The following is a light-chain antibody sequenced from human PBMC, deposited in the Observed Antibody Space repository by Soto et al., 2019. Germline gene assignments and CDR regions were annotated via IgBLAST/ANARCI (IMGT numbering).Light chain of an antibody. J-gene: IGLJ3*02. V-gene: IGLV2-14*01. CDR2: DVS. CDR3: ISYSSSGTLWV. Sequence: QSALTQPASVSGSPGQSIIISCTGTSSDVGGYNFVSWYQQHPGKAPKLMISDVSNRPSGVSNRFSGSKSGNTASLTISGLQPEDEADYYCISYSSSGTLWVFGGGTKLTVL. CDR1: SSDVGGYNF.